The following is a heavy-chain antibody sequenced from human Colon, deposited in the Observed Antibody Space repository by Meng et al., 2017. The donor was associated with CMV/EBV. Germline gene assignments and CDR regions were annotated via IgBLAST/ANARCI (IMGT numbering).Heavy chain of an antibody. CDR1: GFTFSSYA. D-gene: IGHD3-3*01. V-gene: IGHV3-30*04. CDR2: ISYDGSNK. CDR3: ARARLSSKVLEWLPSYYYYGMDV. J-gene: IGHJ6*02. Sequence: GGSLRLSCAASGFTFSSYAMHWVRQAPGKGLEWVAVISYDGSNKYYADSAKGRFTISRDNSKNTLYLQMNSLRAEDTAVYYCARARLSSKVLEWLPSYYYYGMDVWGQGTTVTVSS.